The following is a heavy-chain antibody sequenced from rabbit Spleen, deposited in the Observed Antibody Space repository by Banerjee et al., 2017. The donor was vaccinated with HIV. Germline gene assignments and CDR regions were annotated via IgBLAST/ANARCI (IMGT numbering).Heavy chain of an antibody. D-gene: IGHD8-1*01. V-gene: IGHV1S45*01. CDR3: ARDTGSSFSSYGMDL. Sequence: QEQLVESGGGLVKPGASLTLTCTASGFSLTSDDYMCWVRQAPGKGLEWIACIYAGSSGFTYHASWAKGRFTISKTSSTTVTLQVTSLTAADTATYFCARDTGSSFSSYGMDLWGQGTLVTVS. CDR2: IYAGSSGFT. J-gene: IGHJ6*01. CDR1: GFSLTSDDY.